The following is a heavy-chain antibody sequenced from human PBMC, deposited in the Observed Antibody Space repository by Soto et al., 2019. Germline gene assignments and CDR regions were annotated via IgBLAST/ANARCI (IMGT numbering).Heavy chain of an antibody. D-gene: IGHD6-13*01. CDR3: ARHGAYSTSVYYYYGMDV. V-gene: IGHV4-39*01. CDR2: SNYGGPT. Sequence: SETLSLTCTVSCGAINSTVYYWGWIRQPPGKGLEWIGSSNYGGPTYYSPSLQSRVTISLDTAKNHFSLNLRSVTAADTAVYYCARHGAYSTSVYYYYGMDVWGQGTTVTVSS. J-gene: IGHJ6*02. CDR1: CGAINSTVYY.